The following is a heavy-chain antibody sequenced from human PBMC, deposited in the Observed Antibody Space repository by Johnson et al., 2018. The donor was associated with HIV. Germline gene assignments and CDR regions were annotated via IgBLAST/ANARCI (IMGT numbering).Heavy chain of an antibody. V-gene: IGHV3-33*03. CDR1: GFTFSNYG. J-gene: IGHJ3*02. CDR3: AKDGHSYGRGPDAFDI. Sequence: QVQLVESGGGVVQPGRSLRLSCAASGFTFSNYGMHWVRQTPGKGLEWVAVIWYDGSNKYYADSVKGRFTISRDNSKNTLYLQMNSLRAEDTAVYYCAKDGHSYGRGPDAFDIWGQGTMVTVSS. CDR2: IWYDGSNK. D-gene: IGHD5-18*01.